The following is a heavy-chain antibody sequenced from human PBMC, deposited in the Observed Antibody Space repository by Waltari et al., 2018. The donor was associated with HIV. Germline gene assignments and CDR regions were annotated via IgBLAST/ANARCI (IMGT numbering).Heavy chain of an antibody. D-gene: IGHD4-17*01. CDR1: GYTFTNFG. V-gene: IGHV1-18*01. CDR3: ARFFPTATTTGWYLDL. Sequence: VQSGAELKKTGASVKLSCKASGYTFTNFGINWVRQAPGQGLEWMGWFNSYNGDTKYAQKFQDRVTMTTDTSTSTAYMELRSLRSDDTAVYYCARFFPTATTTGWYLDLWGPGTLVTMSS. J-gene: IGHJ2*01. CDR2: FNSYNGDT.